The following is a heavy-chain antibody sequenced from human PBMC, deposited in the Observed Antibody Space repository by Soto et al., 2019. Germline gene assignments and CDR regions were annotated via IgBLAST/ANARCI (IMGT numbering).Heavy chain of an antibody. J-gene: IGHJ6*02. V-gene: IGHV3-15*01. CDR1: GFSITNAW. Sequence: GGSLRLSCAASGFSITNAWMTWVRQPPGKGLEWVGRIKSKTDGGTTDYAAPVKGRFTISRDDSKNTLYLQMNSLKTEDTAVYYCTTLSITIFGVVLMDVWGQGTTVTVSS. D-gene: IGHD3-3*01. CDR2: IKSKTDGGTT. CDR3: TTLSITIFGVVLMDV.